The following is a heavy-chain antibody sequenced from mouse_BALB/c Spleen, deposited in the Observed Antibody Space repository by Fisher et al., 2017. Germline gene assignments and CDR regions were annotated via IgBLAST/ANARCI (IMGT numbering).Heavy chain of an antibody. J-gene: IGHJ4*01. Sequence: KFKGKATLTADTSSSTAYMELRSLTSEDSAVYYCARAYGSSYVKAMDYWGQGTSVTVSS. V-gene: IGHV1-50*01. D-gene: IGHD1-1*01. CDR3: ARAYGSSYVKAMDY.